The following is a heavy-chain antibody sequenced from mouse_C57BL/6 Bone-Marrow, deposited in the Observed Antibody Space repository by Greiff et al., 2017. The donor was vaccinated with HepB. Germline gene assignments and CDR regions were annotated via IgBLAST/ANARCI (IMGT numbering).Heavy chain of an antibody. CDR1: GFTFSSYG. D-gene: IGHD2-3*01. J-gene: IGHJ2*01. Sequence: DVHLVESGGDLVKPGGSLKLSCAASGFTFSSYGMSWVRQTPDKRLEWVATISSGGSYTYYPDSVKGRFTISRDNAKNTLYLQMSSLKSEDTAMYYCARRSYDYCDYWGQGTTLTVSS. CDR3: ARRSYDYCDY. CDR2: ISSGGSYT. V-gene: IGHV5-6*01.